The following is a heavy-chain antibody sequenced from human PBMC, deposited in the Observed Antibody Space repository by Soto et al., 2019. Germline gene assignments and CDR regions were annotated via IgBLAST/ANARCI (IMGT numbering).Heavy chain of an antibody. V-gene: IGHV5-51*01. CDR1: GYSFSNYW. J-gene: IGHJ4*02. CDR3: ARSDYGGNLYYFDY. Sequence: PGGSLKLSCKGSGYSFSNYWIGWVRQMPGKGLEWMGIIYPGDSDTRYSPSFQGQVTISADKSISTIYLRWSSLKASDTAMYHCARSDYGGNLYYFDYWGQGTLVTVSS. CDR2: IYPGDSDT. D-gene: IGHD4-17*01.